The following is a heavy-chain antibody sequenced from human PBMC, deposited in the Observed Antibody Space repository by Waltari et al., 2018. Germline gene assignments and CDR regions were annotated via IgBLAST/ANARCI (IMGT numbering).Heavy chain of an antibody. Sequence: QVQLQQWGAGLLKPSETLSLTCAVYGGSFSGYYWSWIRQPPGKGLEWIGEINHSGSTNYNPSLKSRVTISVDTSKNQFSLKLSSVTAADTAVYYCARGYYGSGSTVFDYWGQGTLATVSS. CDR1: GGSFSGYY. J-gene: IGHJ4*02. D-gene: IGHD3-10*01. CDR3: ARGYYGSGSTVFDY. CDR2: INHSGST. V-gene: IGHV4-34*01.